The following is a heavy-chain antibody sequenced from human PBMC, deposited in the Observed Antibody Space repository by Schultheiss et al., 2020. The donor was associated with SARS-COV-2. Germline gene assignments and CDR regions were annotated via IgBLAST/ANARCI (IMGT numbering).Heavy chain of an antibody. J-gene: IGHJ4*02. CDR2: ISYDGSNK. V-gene: IGHV3-30*18. Sequence: GGSPRLSCAASGFTFSSYGMHWVRQAPGKGLEWVAVISYDGSNKYYADSVKGRFTISRDNSKNTLYLQMNSLRAEDTAVYYCAKDITGTTYYFDYWGQGTLVTVSS. CDR1: GFTFSSYG. D-gene: IGHD1-7*01. CDR3: AKDITGTTYYFDY.